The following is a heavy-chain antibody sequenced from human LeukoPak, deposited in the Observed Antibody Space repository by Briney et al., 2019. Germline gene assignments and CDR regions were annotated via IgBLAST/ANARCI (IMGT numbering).Heavy chain of an antibody. CDR3: ARRWELYHFDY. CDR2: IYPGDSDT. Sequence: GESLKISCRVSGYSFTTYWIGWVRQMPGKGLEWMGIIYPGDSDTRYSPSFQGQVTISADKSISTAYLQWSSLKASDTAMYYCARRWELYHFDYWGQGTLVTVSS. V-gene: IGHV5-51*01. CDR1: GYSFTTYW. D-gene: IGHD1-26*01. J-gene: IGHJ4*02.